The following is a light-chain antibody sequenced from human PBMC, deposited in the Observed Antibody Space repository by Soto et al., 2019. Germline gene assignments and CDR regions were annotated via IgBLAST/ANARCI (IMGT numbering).Light chain of an antibody. V-gene: IGLV2-14*03. CDR1: SSDVGGYNY. J-gene: IGLJ2*01. CDR3: NSYTSGSTVV. CDR2: DVN. Sequence: HSALTQPASVSGSPGQSITISCTGTSSDVGGYNYVSWYQQHPGKAPKLMIYDVNNRPSGVSNRFSGFKSGNTASLTISGLQAEDEADYYCNSYTSGSTVVFGGGTKVTVL.